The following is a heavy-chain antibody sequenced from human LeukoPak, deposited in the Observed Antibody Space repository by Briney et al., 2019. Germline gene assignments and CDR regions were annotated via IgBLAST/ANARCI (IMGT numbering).Heavy chain of an antibody. J-gene: IGHJ5*02. CDR2: IYWLGTT. CDR3: ARGYWRLDP. D-gene: IGHD2-15*01. CDR1: GFTFADFG. Sequence: GGSLRLSWVASGFTFADFGMSWVGQAPGKGLEWVAGIYWLGTTYADSVKGRFTISRDDAKNSLYLQMHSLRAEDTALYYCARGYWRLDPWGPGTLVTVSS. V-gene: IGHV3-20*04.